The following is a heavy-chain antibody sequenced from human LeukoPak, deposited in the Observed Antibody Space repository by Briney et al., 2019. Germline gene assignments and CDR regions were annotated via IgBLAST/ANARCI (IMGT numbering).Heavy chain of an antibody. CDR2: INHSVST. CDR3: ATAHGRYCSSTSCSRRRFFDL. V-gene: IGHV4-34*01. J-gene: IGHJ2*01. Sequence: SETLSLTCAVYGGSFSGYYWSWIRQPPGKGLEWIGEINHSVSTNYNPSLMSRVTISVDTSKNQFSLKLSSVTAADTAVYYCATAHGRYCSSTSCSRRRFFDLWGRGTLVTVSS. D-gene: IGHD2-2*01. CDR1: GGSFSGYY.